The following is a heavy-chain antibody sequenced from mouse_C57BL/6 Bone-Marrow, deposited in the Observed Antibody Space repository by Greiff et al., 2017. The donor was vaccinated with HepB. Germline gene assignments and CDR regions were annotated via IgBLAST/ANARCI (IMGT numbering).Heavy chain of an antibody. CDR2: IHPNSGST. V-gene: IGHV1-64*01. J-gene: IGHJ4*01. Sequence: VQLQQPGAELVKPGASVKLSCKASGYTFTSYWMHWVKQRPGQGLEWIGMIHPNSGSTNYNEKFKSKATLTVDKSSSTAYMQLSSLTSEDSAVYYCARRQLRFYAMDYWGQGTSVTVSS. CDR3: ARRQLRFYAMDY. CDR1: GYTFTSYW. D-gene: IGHD3-2*02.